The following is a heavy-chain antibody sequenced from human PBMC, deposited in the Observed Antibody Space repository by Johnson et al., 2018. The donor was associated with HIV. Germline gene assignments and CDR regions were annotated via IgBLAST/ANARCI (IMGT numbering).Heavy chain of an antibody. J-gene: IGHJ3*02. Sequence: VQLVESGGSVVRPGGSLRLSCATSGFTFDDYGMSWVRQAPGKGLEWVSVIYSGGGTYDADSVKGQFTISRDNAKHSRYLQMNSLRAEDTAVYYCAKDRGSWDPGVFDIWGQGTMVTVSS. CDR3: AKDRGSWDPGVFDI. CDR1: GFTFDDYG. D-gene: IGHD1-26*01. V-gene: IGHV3-20*04. CDR2: IYSGGGT.